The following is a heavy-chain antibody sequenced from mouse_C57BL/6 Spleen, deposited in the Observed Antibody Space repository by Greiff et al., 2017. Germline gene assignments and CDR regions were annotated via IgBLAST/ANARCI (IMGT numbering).Heavy chain of an antibody. CDR1: GYTFTSYT. V-gene: IGHV1-4*01. D-gene: IGHD2-2*01. Sequence: QVQLQQSGAELARPGASVKMSCKASGYTFTSYTMHWVKQRPGQGLEWLGYINPSSGYIKYNQKFKDKATLTADKSSSTAYMQLSSLTSEDAAVYYCSYYGYDGAMDYWGQGTSVTVSS. CDR2: INPSSGYI. J-gene: IGHJ4*01. CDR3: SYYGYDGAMDY.